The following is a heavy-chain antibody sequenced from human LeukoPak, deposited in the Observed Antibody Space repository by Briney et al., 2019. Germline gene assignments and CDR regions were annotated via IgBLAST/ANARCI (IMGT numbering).Heavy chain of an antibody. D-gene: IGHD6-19*01. CDR2: IYYSGST. CDR3: ARVAGQADY. J-gene: IGHJ4*02. CDR1: GGSISSSSYY. Sequence: PSETLSLTCTVSGGSISSSSYYWGWIRQPPGKGLEWIGSIYYSGSTYCNPSLKSRVTISVDTSKNQFSLKLSSVTAADTAVYYCARVAGQADYWGQGTLVTVSS. V-gene: IGHV4-39*07.